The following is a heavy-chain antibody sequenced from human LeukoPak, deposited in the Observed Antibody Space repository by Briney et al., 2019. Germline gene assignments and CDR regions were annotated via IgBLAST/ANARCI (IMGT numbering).Heavy chain of an antibody. J-gene: IGHJ3*02. CDR3: ARDLIIWGASLLGAFDI. D-gene: IGHD3-16*01. Sequence: PGGSLRLSCAASGFTFDAYAMSWVRQAPGKGLERVSGINWNGGRTGYADSVKGRFTISRDNAKNSLYLQMNSLRAEDTAVYYCARDLIIWGASLLGAFDIWGQGTMVTVSS. CDR1: GFTFDAYA. CDR2: INWNGGRT. V-gene: IGHV3-20*04.